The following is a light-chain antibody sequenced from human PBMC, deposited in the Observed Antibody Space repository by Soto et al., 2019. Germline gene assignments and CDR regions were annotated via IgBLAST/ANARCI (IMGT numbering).Light chain of an antibody. J-gene: IGKJ1*01. CDR3: QQYNSYSRT. Sequence: EIVMTQSPATLSLSPGERATLSCRASQTIDNTLAWYQRKPGQAPRLLIYDASTRATGVPARFSGSGSGTDFTLTISSLQPDDFATYYCQQYNSYSRTFGQGTKVDIK. CDR1: QTIDNT. V-gene: IGKV3-15*01. CDR2: DAS.